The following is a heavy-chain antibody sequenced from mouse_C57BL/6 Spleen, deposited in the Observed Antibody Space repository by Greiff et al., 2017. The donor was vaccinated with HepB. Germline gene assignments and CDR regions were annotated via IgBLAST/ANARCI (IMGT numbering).Heavy chain of an antibody. J-gene: IGHJ3*01. CDR2: IDPSDSYT. Sequence: VQLQQSGAELVMPGASVKLSCKASGYTFTSYWMHWVKQRPGQGLEWIGEIDPSDSYTNYNQKFKGKSTLTVDKSSSKAYMQLSSLTSEDSAVYYCAVLPGAYWGQGTLVTVSA. CDR3: AVLPGAY. V-gene: IGHV1-69*01. CDR1: GYTFTSYW.